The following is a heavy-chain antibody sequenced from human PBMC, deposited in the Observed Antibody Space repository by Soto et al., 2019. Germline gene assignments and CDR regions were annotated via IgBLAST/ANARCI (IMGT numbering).Heavy chain of an antibody. CDR1: GYTFSSHY. CDR3: ARESEWELWRY. CDR2: IDPSGGST. J-gene: IGHJ4*02. V-gene: IGHV1-46*01. D-gene: IGHD1-26*01. Sequence: ASVKVSCKASGYTFSSHYIHWVRQAPGQGLECMGIIDPSGGSTAYAQKFQGRVTMTSDTSKNTLYLQMNSLRAEDTAVYYCARESEWELWRYWGQGTLVTVSS.